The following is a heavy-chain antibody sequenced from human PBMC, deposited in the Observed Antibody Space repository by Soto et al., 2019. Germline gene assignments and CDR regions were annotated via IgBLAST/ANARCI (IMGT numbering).Heavy chain of an antibody. Sequence: SLRLSCAASGFTFSSYGMHWVRQAPGKGLEWVAVISYDGSNKYYADSVKGRFTISRDNSKNTLYLQMNSLRAEDTAVYYCAKGSPSGIAVAISLDYWGQGTLVTVSS. J-gene: IGHJ4*02. CDR2: ISYDGSNK. D-gene: IGHD6-19*01. CDR3: AKGSPSGIAVAISLDY. V-gene: IGHV3-30*18. CDR1: GFTFSSYG.